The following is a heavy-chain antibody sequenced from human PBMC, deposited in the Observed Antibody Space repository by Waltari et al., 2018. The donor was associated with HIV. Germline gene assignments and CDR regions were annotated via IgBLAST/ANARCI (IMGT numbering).Heavy chain of an antibody. J-gene: IGHJ4*02. D-gene: IGHD4-17*01. CDR1: GFTFFGSA. CDR3: TRGYGDFWGMD. CDR2: IRSQGNNFAT. V-gene: IGHV3-73*02. Sequence: EVQLVESGGDLVQPGGSLTLSCAASGFTFFGSAMHWVRQASGKGLEGVGHIRSQGNNFATAYTASLKGRFTISRDDSKNTAYLHMNSLTTDDTALYFCTRGYGDFWGMDWGQGTLVTVSS.